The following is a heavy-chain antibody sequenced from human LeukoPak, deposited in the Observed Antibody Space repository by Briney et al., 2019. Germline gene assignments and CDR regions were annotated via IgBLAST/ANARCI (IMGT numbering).Heavy chain of an antibody. J-gene: IGHJ4*02. CDR3: ARELDWVFDY. D-gene: IGHD3/OR15-3a*01. CDR1: GFIFSSYA. CDR2: ISGGGSTT. Sequence: GGSLRLYCAASGFIFSSYAMNWVRQAPGKGLEWVAAISGGGSTTIYADSVKGRFTISRDNSKNTLYLQMNSLRAEDTAVYYCARELDWVFDYWGQGTLVTVSS. V-gene: IGHV3-23*01.